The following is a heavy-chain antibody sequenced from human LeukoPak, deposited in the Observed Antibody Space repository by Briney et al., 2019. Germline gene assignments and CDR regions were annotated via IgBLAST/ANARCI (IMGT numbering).Heavy chain of an antibody. Sequence: GGTLRLSCAASGFTFSSYGMSWVRQAPGKGLEWVSAISDSGGSTYYADSVKGRFTISRDNSKNTLYLQMNSLRAEDTAVYFCARGISNVAGRENFDNWGQGTLVTVSS. CDR3: ARGISNVAGRENFDN. CDR1: GFTFSSYG. J-gene: IGHJ4*02. CDR2: ISDSGGST. D-gene: IGHD6-19*01. V-gene: IGHV3-23*01.